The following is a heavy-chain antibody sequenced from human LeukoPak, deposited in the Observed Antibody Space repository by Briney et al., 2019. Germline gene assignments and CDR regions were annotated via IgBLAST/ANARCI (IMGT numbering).Heavy chain of an antibody. CDR1: GFKFTSYS. V-gene: IGHV3-48*04. J-gene: IGHJ4*02. Sequence: GGSLRLSCAASGFKFTSYSMNWVRQAPGKGLEWISYISSSGSPIYYADSVKGRFTISRDNAKKSSDLQMTDLTAEDTAVYFCARGSRFDYWGQGAPVTVSS. CDR2: ISSSGSPI. CDR3: ARGSRFDY.